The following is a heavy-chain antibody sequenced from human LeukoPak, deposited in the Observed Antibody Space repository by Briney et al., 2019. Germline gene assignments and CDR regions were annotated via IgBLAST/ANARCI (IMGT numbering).Heavy chain of an antibody. CDR2: IYYSGST. CDR1: GGSISSSSYY. D-gene: IGHD1-26*01. Sequence: SETLSLTCTVSGGSISSSSYYWGWIRQPPGKGLEWIGSIYYSGSTYYNPSLKSRVTISVDTSKNQFSLKLSSVTAADTAVYYCATSTGGFIVGATAGDAFDIWGQGTMVTVSS. J-gene: IGHJ3*02. CDR3: ATSTGGFIVGATAGDAFDI. V-gene: IGHV4-39*01.